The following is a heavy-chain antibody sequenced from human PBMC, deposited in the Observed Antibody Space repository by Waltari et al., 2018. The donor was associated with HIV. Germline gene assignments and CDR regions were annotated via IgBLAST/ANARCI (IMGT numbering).Heavy chain of an antibody. CDR3: AREGPYYDILTGYIPCFDY. CDR1: GFTFSSYC. V-gene: IGHV3-7*03. J-gene: IGHJ4*02. CDR2: IKQDGSEK. Sequence: EVQLVESGGGLVQPGGSPRLSCAASGFTFSSYCMRWVRQAPGKGLEWVANIKQDGSEKYYVDSVKGRFTISRDNAKNSLYLQMNSLRAEDTAVYYCAREGPYYDILTGYIPCFDYWGQGTLVTVSS. D-gene: IGHD3-9*01.